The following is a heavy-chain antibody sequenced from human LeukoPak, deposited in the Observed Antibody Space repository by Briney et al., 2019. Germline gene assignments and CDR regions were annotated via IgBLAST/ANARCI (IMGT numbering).Heavy chain of an antibody. CDR3: ARCMVRGNFYYMDV. CDR2: IYYSGIT. V-gene: IGHV4-39*01. D-gene: IGHD3-10*01. J-gene: IGHJ6*03. Sequence: SETLSLXCTVSGGSISSSSYYWGWIRQPPGKGLEWIGSIYYSGITYYNPSLKSRVTISVDTSKNQFSLKLSSVTAADTAVYYCARCMVRGNFYYMDVWGKGTTVTVSS. CDR1: GGSISSSSYY.